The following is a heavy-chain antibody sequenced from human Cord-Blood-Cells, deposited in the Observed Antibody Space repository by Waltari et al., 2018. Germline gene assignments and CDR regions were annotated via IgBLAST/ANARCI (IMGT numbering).Heavy chain of an antibody. V-gene: IGHV1-69*09. CDR1: GGTFSSSA. CDR2: IIPILGIA. J-gene: IGHJ5*02. CDR3: ASIPRGGYSGYEWADP. Sequence: QVQLVQSGAEVKKPGSSVKASCKASGGTFSSSAISWVRQAPGQGLAWMGMIIPILGIANYAQKYEGRGTITADKSTSTADMELSSLRSEDTDVYYCASIPRGGYSGYEWADPWGQGTLVTVCS. D-gene: IGHD5-12*01.